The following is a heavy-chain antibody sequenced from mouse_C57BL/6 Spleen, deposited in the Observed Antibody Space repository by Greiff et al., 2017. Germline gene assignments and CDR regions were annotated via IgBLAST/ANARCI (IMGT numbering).Heavy chain of an antibody. CDR3: ASQSSGTETCFAY. D-gene: IGHD4-1*01. CDR2: IDPNGGGT. CDR1: GYTFTSYW. Sequence: QVQLQQPGAELVMPGASVKLSCKASGYTFTSYWMHWVKQRPGRGLEWIGRIDPNGGGTKYNEKFKSKSTLTVDKPSSTAYMQHSSLTSEESAVYYCASQSSGTETCFAYWGQGTLVTVS. J-gene: IGHJ3*01. V-gene: IGHV1-72*01.